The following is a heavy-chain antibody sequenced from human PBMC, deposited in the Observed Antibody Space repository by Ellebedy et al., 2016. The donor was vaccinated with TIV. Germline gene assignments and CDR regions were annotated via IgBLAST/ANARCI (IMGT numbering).Heavy chain of an antibody. CDR3: ARDRFIVPGTRAYYGMDV. V-gene: IGHV1-46*01. J-gene: IGHJ6*02. Sequence: AASVKVSCKASGYTFTRYYIHWVRQAPGQGFEYMGIINPSGGRTSYAQKFQGRVTMTRDTSTSTFYMELSSLRSDDTAVYFCARDRFIVPGTRAYYGMDVWGQGTTVTVS. CDR1: GYTFTRYY. D-gene: IGHD1-26*01. CDR2: INPSGGRT.